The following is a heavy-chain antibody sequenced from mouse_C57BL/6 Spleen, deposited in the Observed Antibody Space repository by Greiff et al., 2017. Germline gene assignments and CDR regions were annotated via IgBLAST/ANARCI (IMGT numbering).Heavy chain of an antibody. CDR2: ISDGGSYT. V-gene: IGHV5-4*03. J-gene: IGHJ4*01. CDR1: GFTFSSYA. CDR3: ARAPDSLYAMDY. D-gene: IGHD6-1*01. Sequence: EVMLVESGGGLVKPGGSLKLSCAASGFTFSSYAMSWVRQTPEKRLEWVATISDGGSYTYYPDNVKGRFTISRDNAKNNLYLQMSHLKSEDTAMYYCARAPDSLYAMDYWGHGTSVTVSS.